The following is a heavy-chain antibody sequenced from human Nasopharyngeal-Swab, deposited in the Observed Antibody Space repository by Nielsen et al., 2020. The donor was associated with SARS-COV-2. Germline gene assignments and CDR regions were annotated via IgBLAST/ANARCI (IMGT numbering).Heavy chain of an antibody. V-gene: IGHV1-69*13. J-gene: IGHJ4*02. D-gene: IGHD3-3*01. Sequence: SVKVSCKASGGTFHSYAITWVRQAPGQGLEWMGGIVPLFGTAKYAQKFLGRVTITADESRTAAYMEVSSLRSEDTAVYYCASPKYDFWSGFDYWGQGTVVTVSS. CDR3: ASPKYDFWSGFDY. CDR2: IVPLFGTA. CDR1: GGTFHSYA.